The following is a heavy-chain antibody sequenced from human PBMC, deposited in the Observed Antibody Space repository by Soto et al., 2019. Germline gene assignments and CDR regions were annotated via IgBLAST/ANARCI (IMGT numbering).Heavy chain of an antibody. D-gene: IGHD3-16*01. CDR3: ARGALGGAFGY. CDR2: IHHSGST. CDR1: GDSITTSY. Sequence: PWETLSPPCPASGDSITTSYWIWIRQPPGQGLEGIGYIHHSGSTNYNTSLSSRVTMSMDTSKNQFSLRLSSVTAADAAVYFCARGALGGAFGYWGQGALVTVSS. J-gene: IGHJ4*02. V-gene: IGHV4-59*01.